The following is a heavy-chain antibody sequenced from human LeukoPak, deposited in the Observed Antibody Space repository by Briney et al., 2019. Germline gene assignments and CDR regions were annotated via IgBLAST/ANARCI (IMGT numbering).Heavy chain of an antibody. J-gene: IGHJ4*02. CDR2: ISGSGTNT. CDR1: GFTFSSYA. CDR3: AKGDKPVIAKVKFDY. D-gene: IGHD5-18*01. Sequence: PGGSLRLSCAAPGFTFSSYAMNWVRQAPGKGLEWFSGISGSGTNTYYADSVKGRFTISRDNSKNTLYMQMNRLRAEDTAVYYCAKGDKPVIAKVKFDYWGQGTLVTVSS. V-gene: IGHV3-23*01.